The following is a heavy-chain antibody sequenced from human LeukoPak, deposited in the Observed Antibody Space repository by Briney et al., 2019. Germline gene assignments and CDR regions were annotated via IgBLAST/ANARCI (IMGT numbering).Heavy chain of an antibody. CDR3: AREGGDGYKLRDF. J-gene: IGHJ4*02. Sequence: TETLSLTCTVSGGSINNYYWSWLRQPPGKKLDGIGYIHSTGSTNYNPSRKSRVTISVDTSKNQFSLKLTSVTAADTALYYCAREGGDGYKLRDFWGQGSLVTVSS. CDR1: GGSINNYY. D-gene: IGHD5-24*01. V-gene: IGHV4-59*01. CDR2: IHSTGST.